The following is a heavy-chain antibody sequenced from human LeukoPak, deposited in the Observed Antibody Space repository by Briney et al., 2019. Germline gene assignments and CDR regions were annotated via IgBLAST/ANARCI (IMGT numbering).Heavy chain of an antibody. J-gene: IGHJ5*02. Sequence: GSSVKVSCKASGGTFSSYGISWVRQAPGQGLEWMGGNIPIFGTANYAQKFQGRVTITADESTSTAYMDLSSLRSEDTAVYYCARSVGYCSSSSCYPWLDPWGQGTLVTVSS. V-gene: IGHV1-69*01. D-gene: IGHD2-2*01. CDR3: ARSVGYCSSSSCYPWLDP. CDR2: NIPIFGTA. CDR1: GGTFSSYG.